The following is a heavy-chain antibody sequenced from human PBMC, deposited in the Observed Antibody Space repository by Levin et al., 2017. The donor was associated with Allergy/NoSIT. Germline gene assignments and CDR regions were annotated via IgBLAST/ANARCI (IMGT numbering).Heavy chain of an antibody. D-gene: IGHD3-10*01. CDR3: AREGSGSGNFYNRPHP. Sequence: GGSLRLSCAASGFTFASYAMHWVRQAPGKGLEWVAVIWYDGNNKDYADSVKGRFTISRDNSKNTLYLQMNSLRAEDTAVYFCAREGSGSGNFYNRPHPWGQGTLVTVSS. V-gene: IGHV3-33*01. CDR2: IWYDGNNK. J-gene: IGHJ5*02. CDR1: GFTFASYA.